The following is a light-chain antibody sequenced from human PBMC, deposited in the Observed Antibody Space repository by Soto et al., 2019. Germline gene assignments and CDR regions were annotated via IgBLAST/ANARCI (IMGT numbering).Light chain of an antibody. CDR3: QQYNNWLPHT. V-gene: IGKV3-15*01. J-gene: IGKJ4*01. Sequence: EIVMTQSPSTLSVSPGERATLSCRASQSVSSNLAWYQQKPGQAPRLLIYGASTRATGIPARFSGSGSGTEFSLTISSLQSEDFAVYYCQQYNNWLPHTFGGGTKVDIK. CDR2: GAS. CDR1: QSVSSN.